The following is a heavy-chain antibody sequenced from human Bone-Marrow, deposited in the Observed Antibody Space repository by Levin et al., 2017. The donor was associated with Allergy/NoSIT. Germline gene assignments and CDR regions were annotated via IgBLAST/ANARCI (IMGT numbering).Heavy chain of an antibody. Sequence: AGGSLRLSCAASGFTFKNYGMHWVRQSPVRGLEWVALIWYDGTDKKYADSVRGRFTISRDNSRNTLYLQLNSLRGEDTAIYYCARAGAFWSESRSYHYYMGVWGKGTTVTVSS. CDR2: IWYDGTDK. J-gene: IGHJ6*03. CDR3: ARAGAFWSESRSYHYYMGV. V-gene: IGHV3-33*01. CDR1: GFTFKNYG. D-gene: IGHD3-3*01.